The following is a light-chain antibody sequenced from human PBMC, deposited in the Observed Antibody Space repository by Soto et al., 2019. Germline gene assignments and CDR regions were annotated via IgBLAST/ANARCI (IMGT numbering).Light chain of an antibody. CDR1: QSINNR. J-gene: IGKJ1*01. CDR2: DAS. CDR3: QQFIDGWT. Sequence: IQMTQSPSTLSASIGDRVTITCRASQSINNRLGWYQQMPGKAPNLLIYDASSLESGVPSRFRGSGSETEFTLTISGLQPDDFATYYCQQFIDGWTFGQGTKVEIK. V-gene: IGKV1-5*01.